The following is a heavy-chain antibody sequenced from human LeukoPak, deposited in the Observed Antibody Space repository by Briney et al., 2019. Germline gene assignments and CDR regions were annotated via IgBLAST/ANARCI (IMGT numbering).Heavy chain of an antibody. D-gene: IGHD3-10*01. CDR1: GFTFSSYA. V-gene: IGHV3-23*01. J-gene: IGHJ4*02. Sequence: GALSLSCAAAGFTFSSYAMSWVRPAPGRGLEWVSAISGSGGSTYYADSVKGRFTISRDNSKNTLYLQMNSLRAEDTAVYYCAKDRLWFGELRGRAPYFDYWGQGTLVTVSS. CDR2: ISGSGGST. CDR3: AKDRLWFGELRGRAPYFDY.